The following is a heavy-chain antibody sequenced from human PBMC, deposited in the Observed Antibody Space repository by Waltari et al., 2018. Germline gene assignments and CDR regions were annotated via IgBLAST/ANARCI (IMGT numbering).Heavy chain of an antibody. CDR1: GYSIRSGYY. J-gene: IGHJ4*02. V-gene: IGHV4-38-2*01. CDR3: ARHGPDYSGPFDY. Sequence: QVQLQESGPGLVKPSETLSLTCAVSGYSIRSGYYWGWIRQPPGKGLEWLGSIYHSGSTDYNPSLKSRVTMSVDTSENQFSLKLNSVTAADTAVYYCARHGPDYSGPFDYWGQGTLVTVSS. D-gene: IGHD3-10*01. CDR2: IYHSGST.